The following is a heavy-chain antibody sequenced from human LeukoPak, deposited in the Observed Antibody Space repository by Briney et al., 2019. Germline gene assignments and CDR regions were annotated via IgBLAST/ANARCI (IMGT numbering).Heavy chain of an antibody. D-gene: IGHD1/OR15-1a*01. V-gene: IGHV4-39*01. CDR3: ASQPRETKPNWFDP. CDR1: GGSISSSSYY. Sequence: SETLSLTCTVSGGSISSSSYYWGWIRQPPGKGLEWIGSIYYSGSTYYNPSLKSRVTISVDTSKNQFSLKLSSVTAADTAVYYCASQPRETKPNWFDPWGQGTLVTDSS. J-gene: IGHJ5*02. CDR2: IYYSGST.